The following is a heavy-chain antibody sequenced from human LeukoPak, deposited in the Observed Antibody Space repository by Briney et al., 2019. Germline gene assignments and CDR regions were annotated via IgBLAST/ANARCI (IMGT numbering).Heavy chain of an antibody. CDR2: MSSSSNTR. CDR1: GFTFSTYN. J-gene: IGHJ4*02. CDR3: ARAMYYYDSSAKITDY. D-gene: IGHD3-22*01. V-gene: IGHV3-48*01. Sequence: GGSLRLSCAVSGFTFSTYNMNWVRQAPGKGLEWVSYMSSSSNTRYYADSVKGRFTISRDNSKNTLYLQMNSLRAEDTAVYYCARAMYYYDSSAKITDYWGQGTLVTVSS.